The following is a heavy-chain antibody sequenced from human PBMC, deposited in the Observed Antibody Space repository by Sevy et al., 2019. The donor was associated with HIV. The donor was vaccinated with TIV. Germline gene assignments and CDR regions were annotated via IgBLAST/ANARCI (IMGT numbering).Heavy chain of an antibody. D-gene: IGHD6-13*01. J-gene: IGHJ4*02. Sequence: ASVKVSCKVSGNTLTELSMHWVRQSPGKGLEWMGSFDPKHGERIYAQKFQGRISMTEDTSTDTAYMELRSLRSDDTAVYYCARGSPRPQIAAAGRYWGQGTLVTVSS. V-gene: IGHV1-24*01. CDR2: FDPKHGER. CDR3: ARGSPRPQIAAAGRY. CDR1: GNTLTELS.